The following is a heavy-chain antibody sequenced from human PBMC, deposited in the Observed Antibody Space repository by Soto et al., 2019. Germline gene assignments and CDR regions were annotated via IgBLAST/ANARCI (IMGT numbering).Heavy chain of an antibody. Sequence: GVSRILSWASSGFPFSSYSMSLVRPAPGKGLEWVSAISGSGGSTYYADSVKGRFTISRDNSKNTLYLQMNSLRAEDTAVYYCAKRLGHCSSTSCYRYYYYYYGMDVWGQGTTVTVS. D-gene: IGHD2-2*01. CDR2: ISGSGGST. J-gene: IGHJ6*02. CDR1: GFPFSSYS. V-gene: IGHV3-23*01. CDR3: AKRLGHCSSTSCYRYYYYYYGMDV.